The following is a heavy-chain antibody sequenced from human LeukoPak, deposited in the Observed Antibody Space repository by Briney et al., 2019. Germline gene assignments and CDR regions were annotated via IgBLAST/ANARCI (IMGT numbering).Heavy chain of an antibody. V-gene: IGHV4-59*11. CDR3: ARFGVDYDMDV. CDR2: IHYSGRP. J-gene: IGHJ6*02. D-gene: IGHD3-16*01. Sequence: SETLSLTCTVSGGSISGHYWTWIRQPPGKGLEWIGQIHYSGRPDYNPSLKSRVTISVDTSKNQLSLKVTSVTGADTAVYYCARFGVDYDMDVWGQGIIVTVSS. CDR1: GGSISGHY.